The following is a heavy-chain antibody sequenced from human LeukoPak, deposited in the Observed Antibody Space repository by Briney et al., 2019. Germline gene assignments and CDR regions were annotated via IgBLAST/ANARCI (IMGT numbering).Heavy chain of an antibody. D-gene: IGHD2-15*01. J-gene: IGHJ5*02. V-gene: IGHV4-30-4*08. CDR3: ARGYCGGNSCFSP. CDR2: IYYSGST. CDR1: GGSISTGDYY. Sequence: SETLSLTCTVSGGSISTGDYYWNWIRQSPGKGLEWIAYIYYSGSTHYNPSLESRVDISLDTSRNQFYLKLSSVTAADTAVYYCARGYCGGNSCFSPWGQGTLVTVSS.